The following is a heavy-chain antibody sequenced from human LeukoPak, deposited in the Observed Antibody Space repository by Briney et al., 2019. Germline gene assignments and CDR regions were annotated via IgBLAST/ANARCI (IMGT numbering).Heavy chain of an antibody. D-gene: IGHD4-23*01. CDR3: ARERDGGNPGYYYFDY. CDR2: INHSGST. Sequence: SETLSLICAVYGGSFSGYYWNWIRQPPGKGLEWVGEINHSGSTNYNPSLKSRVTISVDTSRNQFSLKLSSVTAADTAVYYCARERDGGNPGYYYFDYWGQGTLVTVSS. V-gene: IGHV4-34*01. CDR1: GGSFSGYY. J-gene: IGHJ4*02.